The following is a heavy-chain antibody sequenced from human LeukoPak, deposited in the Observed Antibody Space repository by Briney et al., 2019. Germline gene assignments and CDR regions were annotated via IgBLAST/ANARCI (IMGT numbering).Heavy chain of an antibody. CDR3: AKDHIVVVVAATPMIDY. J-gene: IGHJ4*02. CDR1: RCTFSSYG. Sequence: PGGSLRLSCAASRCTFSSYGLHWVRQAPGKGLEWVAVISYDGSNKYYADSVKGRFTISRDNSKNTLYLQMSSLRAEDTAVYYCAKDHIVVVVAATPMIDYWGQGTLVTVSS. V-gene: IGHV3-30*18. D-gene: IGHD2-15*01. CDR2: ISYDGSNK.